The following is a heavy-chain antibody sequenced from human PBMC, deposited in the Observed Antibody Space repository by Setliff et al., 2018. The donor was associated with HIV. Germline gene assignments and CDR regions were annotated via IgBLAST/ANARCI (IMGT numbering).Heavy chain of an antibody. CDR2: IYGSGRT. D-gene: IGHD3-10*01. CDR1: GVSISNYY. V-gene: IGHV4-59*08. CDR3: VRQGPGSSPPHFGD. Sequence: AETLSLTCTVSGVSISNYYWSWIRQPPGTGLEWIGYIYGSGRTFYNPSLKSRVAISADTSKGQFSLRLSYVTAADTAVYYCVRQGPGSSPPHFGDWGEGTLVTVSS. J-gene: IGHJ4*02.